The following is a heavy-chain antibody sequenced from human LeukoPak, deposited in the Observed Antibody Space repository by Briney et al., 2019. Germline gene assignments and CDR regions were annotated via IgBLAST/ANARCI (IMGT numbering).Heavy chain of an antibody. CDR3: AKGSKLVVITRDHYMAV. D-gene: IGHD3-22*01. Sequence: GGSLRLSCAASGFTFSSYAMHWVRQAPGKGLEWVTVIAHDASNTIYADSVKGRFTISRDNSKNTLYLVMNTLRPEDTAVYYCAKGSKLVVITRDHYMAVWGKGTTVTISS. CDR1: GFTFSSYA. CDR2: IAHDASNT. V-gene: IGHV3-30*04. J-gene: IGHJ6*03.